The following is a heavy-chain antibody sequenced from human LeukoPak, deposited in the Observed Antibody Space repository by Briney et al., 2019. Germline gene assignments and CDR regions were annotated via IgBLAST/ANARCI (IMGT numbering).Heavy chain of an antibody. CDR1: GFTFGDYA. Sequence: PGGSLRLSCTASGFTFGDYAMSWVRQAPGKGLEWVGFIRSKAYGGTTEYAASVKGRFTISRDNAKNSLYLQMNSLRAEDTALYYCAKDPSLLYGESPIWGQGTMVTVSS. CDR2: IRSKAYGGTT. J-gene: IGHJ3*02. D-gene: IGHD3-10*01. V-gene: IGHV3-49*04. CDR3: AKDPSLLYGESPI.